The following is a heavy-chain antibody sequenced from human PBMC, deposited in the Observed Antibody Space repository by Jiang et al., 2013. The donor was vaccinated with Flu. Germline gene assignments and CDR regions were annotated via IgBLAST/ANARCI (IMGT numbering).Heavy chain of an antibody. CDR1: DFSLSTSGVG. Sequence: QTLTLTCTFSDFSLSTSGVGVGWIRQPPGKALEWLALIYWDGDKRYSPSLKNRLTITKDTSKNQVVLTMTNMDPVDTATYYCAHSRQLADFDYWGQGTLVTVSS. J-gene: IGHJ4*02. CDR3: AHSRQLADFDY. V-gene: IGHV2-5*02. CDR2: IYWDGDK. D-gene: IGHD6-6*01.